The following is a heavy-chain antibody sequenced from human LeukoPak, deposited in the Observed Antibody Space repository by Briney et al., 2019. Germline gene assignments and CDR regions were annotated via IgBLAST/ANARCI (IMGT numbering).Heavy chain of an antibody. D-gene: IGHD4/OR15-4a*01. Sequence: GGSLRLSCAASGFTFTYFGMHWVRQAPGKGLEWVSAISGSGGSPYYADSVKGRFTISRDSSKNTLYLQMNSLRAEDTAVYYCARRAGAYSHPYDYWGQGTLVTVSS. CDR3: ARRAGAYSHPYDY. J-gene: IGHJ4*02. CDR2: ISGSGGSP. CDR1: GFTFTYFG. V-gene: IGHV3-23*01.